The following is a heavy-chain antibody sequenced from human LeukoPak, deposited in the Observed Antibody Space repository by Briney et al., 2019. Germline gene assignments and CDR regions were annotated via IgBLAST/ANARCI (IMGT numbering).Heavy chain of an antibody. Sequence: GGSLRLSCAASGFTFSSYWMSWVRQAPGKGLEWVANIKQDGSEEHYVESVKGRFTISRDNAKNSLYLQMNSLRVEDTAVYSCRAGGDYWGQGTLVTVSS. V-gene: IGHV3-7*02. D-gene: IGHD3-10*01. CDR2: IKQDGSEE. J-gene: IGHJ4*02. CDR1: GFTFSSYW. CDR3: RAGGDY.